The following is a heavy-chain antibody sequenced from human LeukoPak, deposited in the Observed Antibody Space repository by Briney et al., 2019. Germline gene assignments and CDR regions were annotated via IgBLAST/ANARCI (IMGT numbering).Heavy chain of an antibody. D-gene: IGHD6-19*01. CDR3: ARDPSTIAVAGTYVY. V-gene: IGHV3-21*01. CDR1: GFTFSSYS. CDR2: ISSSSSYI. J-gene: IGHJ4*02. Sequence: GGSLRLFCAASGFTFSSYSMNWVRQAPGKGLEWVSSISSSSSYIYYADSVKGRFTISRDNAKNSLYLQMNSLRAEDTAVYYCARDPSTIAVAGTYVYWGQGTLVTVSS.